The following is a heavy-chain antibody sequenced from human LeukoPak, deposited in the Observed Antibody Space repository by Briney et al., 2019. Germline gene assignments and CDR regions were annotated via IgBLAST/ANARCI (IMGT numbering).Heavy chain of an antibody. CDR3: ARRSIAARPWGY. D-gene: IGHD6-6*01. J-gene: IGHJ4*02. Sequence: SETLSLTCTVSGGSISSYYWSWIRQPPGKGLEWIGEINHSGSTNYNPSLKSRVTISVDTSKNQFSLKLSSVTAADTAVYYCARRSIAARPWGYWGQGTLVTVSS. CDR2: INHSGST. CDR1: GGSISSYY. V-gene: IGHV4-34*01.